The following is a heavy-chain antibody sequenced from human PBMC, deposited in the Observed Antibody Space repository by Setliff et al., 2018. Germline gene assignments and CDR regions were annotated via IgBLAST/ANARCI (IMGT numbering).Heavy chain of an antibody. CDR1: GFTVSSNY. D-gene: IGHD1-1*01. CDR2: IGDSDN. CDR3: ARDMYITGWNAFDL. V-gene: IGHV3-21*01. J-gene: IGHJ2*01. Sequence: PGESLKISCAASGFTVSSNYMSWVRQAPGKGLEWVSSIGDSDNYYADSVKGRFTISRDNAKNSVYLQMNSLRAEDTAVYYCARDMYITGWNAFDLWGRGTLVTVSS.